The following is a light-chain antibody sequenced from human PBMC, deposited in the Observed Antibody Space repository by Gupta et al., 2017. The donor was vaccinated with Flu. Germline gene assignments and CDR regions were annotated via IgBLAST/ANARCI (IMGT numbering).Light chain of an antibody. CDR2: GAS. J-gene: IGKJ2*01. CDR3: QQYGNSPRT. Sequence: ERATLSCRASQIVSSTYLAWYQQKPGQAPRLLIYGASTKATGIPDRFSGSGSGTDFTLTISRLEPEDFAVYYCQQYGNSPRTFGQGTKLEIK. V-gene: IGKV3-20*01. CDR1: QIVSSTY.